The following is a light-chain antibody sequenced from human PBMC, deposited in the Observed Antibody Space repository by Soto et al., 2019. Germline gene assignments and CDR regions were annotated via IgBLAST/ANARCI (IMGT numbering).Light chain of an antibody. CDR2: AAS. J-gene: IGKJ5*01. CDR1: QSISSY. CDR3: QQSYSTPIT. V-gene: IGKV1-39*01. Sequence: DIQMTQSPSSLSASVGDRVTITCRASQSISSYLNWYQQKPGKAPKLLIYAASSLQSGFPSRFSGSGSGTDFTLTISSLQPEDFATYYFQQSYSTPITFGQGTRLEI.